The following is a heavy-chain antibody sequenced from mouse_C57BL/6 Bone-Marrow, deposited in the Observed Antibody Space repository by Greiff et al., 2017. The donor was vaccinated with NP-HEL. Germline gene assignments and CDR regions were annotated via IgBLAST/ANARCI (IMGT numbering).Heavy chain of an antibody. CDR1: GFTFSSYT. J-gene: IGHJ4*01. CDR3: ARQGYYAMDC. CDR2: ISGGGGNT. Sequence: EVKVVESGGGLVKPGGSLKLSCAASGFTFSSYTMSWVRQTPEKRLEWVATISGGGGNTYYPDSVKGRFTISRDNAKNTLYLQMSSLRSEDTALYYCARQGYYAMDCWGQGTSVTVSS. V-gene: IGHV5-9*01.